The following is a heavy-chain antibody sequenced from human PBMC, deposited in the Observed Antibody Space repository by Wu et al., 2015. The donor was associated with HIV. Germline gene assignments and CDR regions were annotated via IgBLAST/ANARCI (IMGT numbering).Heavy chain of an antibody. CDR3: AGRTRGNFFGLDV. V-gene: IGHV1-18*01. Sequence: QVQLVQSGAEVKKPGASVKVSCKASGYTFTSYGISWVRQAPGQGLEWMGWISAYNINTNNAQKFQGRVTITTDESTGTVYMELSSLRSEDTAVYYCAGRTRGNFFGLDVWGQGTTVIVSS. CDR2: ISAYNINT. CDR1: GYTFTSYG. J-gene: IGHJ6*02.